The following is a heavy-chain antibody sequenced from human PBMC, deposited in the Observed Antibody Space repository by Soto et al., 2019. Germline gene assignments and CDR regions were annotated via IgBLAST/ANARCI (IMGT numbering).Heavy chain of an antibody. Sequence: ASVKVSCKVSGYTLTELSMHWVRQAPGKGLEWMGGFDPEDGETIYAQKFQGRVTMTEDTSTDTAYMELSSLRSEDTAVYYCAKVAVSMNDGGNWFDPWGQGTLVTVSS. J-gene: IGHJ5*02. CDR2: FDPEDGET. CDR3: AKVAVSMNDGGNWFDP. D-gene: IGHD1-1*01. CDR1: GYTLTELS. V-gene: IGHV1-24*01.